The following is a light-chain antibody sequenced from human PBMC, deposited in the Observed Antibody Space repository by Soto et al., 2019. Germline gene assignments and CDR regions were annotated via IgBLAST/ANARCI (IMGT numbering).Light chain of an antibody. CDR1: QSISSW. V-gene: IGKV1-5*03. CDR3: QQYNSYWT. J-gene: IGKJ1*01. Sequence: DIQMTQSPSTLSASVGDRVTITCRASQSISSWLAWYQQKPGKAPKLLIYKASSLESGVPSRFSGSGSGTEFTLTITCLQADDFATYYCQQYNSYWTFGQGTKVEIK. CDR2: KAS.